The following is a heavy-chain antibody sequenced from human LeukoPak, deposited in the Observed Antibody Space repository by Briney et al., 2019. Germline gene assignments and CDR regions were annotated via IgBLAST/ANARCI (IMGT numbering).Heavy chain of an antibody. V-gene: IGHV3-23*01. CDR1: GFTFSSYA. D-gene: IGHD4-17*01. CDR3: AKCPDYGDYAYHFDY. CDR2: ISGSGGST. Sequence: PGGPLRLSCAASGFTFSSYAMSWVRQAPGKGLEWVSAISGSGGSTYYADSVKGRFTISRDNSKNTLYLQMNSLRAEDTAVYYCAKCPDYGDYAYHFDYWGQGTLVTVSS. J-gene: IGHJ4*02.